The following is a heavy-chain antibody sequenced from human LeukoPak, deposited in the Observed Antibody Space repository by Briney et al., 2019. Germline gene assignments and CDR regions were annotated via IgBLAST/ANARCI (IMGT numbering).Heavy chain of an antibody. V-gene: IGHV3-13*01. CDR2: IGTAGDT. CDR3: VRLAPYDSSGYYYDY. D-gene: IGHD3-22*01. CDR1: GFTFTNYG. Sequence: GGSLRLSCAASGFTFTNYGMHWVRQAIGKGLEWDSGIGTAGDTYYPGSVKGRFTISRENAKNSMYLQMNSLRTGDTAVYYCVRLAPYDSSGYYYDYWGQGTLVTVSS. J-gene: IGHJ4*02.